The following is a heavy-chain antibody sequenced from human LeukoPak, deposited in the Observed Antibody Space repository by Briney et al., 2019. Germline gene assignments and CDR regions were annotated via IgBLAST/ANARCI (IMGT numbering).Heavy chain of an antibody. Sequence: HPGGSLRLSRVSSGFSFSDYYIDWVRQGPGKGLELVGRSRNKANGYTPEFGASVKGRFSISREDSKNSVYLHMSGLKTEDTAVYYCARSPQSGAHAFDVWGQGTMVTVSS. CDR3: ARSPQSGAHAFDV. CDR1: GFSFSDYY. J-gene: IGHJ3*01. V-gene: IGHV3-72*01. CDR2: SRNKANGYTP. D-gene: IGHD1-26*01.